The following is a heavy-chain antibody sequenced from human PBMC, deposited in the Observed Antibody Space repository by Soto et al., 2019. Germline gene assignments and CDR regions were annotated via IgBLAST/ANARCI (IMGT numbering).Heavy chain of an antibody. CDR2: ISGSGGSI. Sequence: GGSLRLSCAASGFTFSSYTMSWVRQAPGKGLECVSTISGSGGSIYDADSVKGRFTISRDNSKNTLYLQMSSLRVEDTAIYYCAKDLAVAASWGQGTLVTVSS. CDR3: AKDLAVAAS. J-gene: IGHJ5*02. D-gene: IGHD6-19*01. CDR1: GFTFSSYT. V-gene: IGHV3-23*01.